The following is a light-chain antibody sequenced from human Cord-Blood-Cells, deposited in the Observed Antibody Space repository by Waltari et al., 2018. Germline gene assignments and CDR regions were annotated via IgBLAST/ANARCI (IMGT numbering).Light chain of an antibody. CDR2: DAS. Sequence: EIVLTQSPATLSLSPGERATLSCRASQSVSSYLAWYQQKPGQDPRLLIYDASNRATGIPARFSGSGSGTYFTLTISSLEPEDFAVYYCQQRSNWLTFGGGTKVEIK. CDR3: QQRSNWLT. V-gene: IGKV3-11*01. CDR1: QSVSSY. J-gene: IGKJ4*01.